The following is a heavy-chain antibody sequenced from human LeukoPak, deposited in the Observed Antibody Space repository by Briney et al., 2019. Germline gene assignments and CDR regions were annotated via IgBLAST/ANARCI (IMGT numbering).Heavy chain of an antibody. J-gene: IGHJ4*02. CDR3: ARIKRWSGSYSY. D-gene: IGHD1-26*01. CDR2: IIPIFGTA. CDR1: GGTFSSYA. V-gene: IGHV1-69*13. Sequence: ASVKVSCKASGGTFSSYAISWVRQAPGQGLEWMGGIIPIFGTANYAQKFQGRVTITADESTSTAYMELSSLRSEDTAVYYCARIKRWSGSYSYWGQGTLVTVSS.